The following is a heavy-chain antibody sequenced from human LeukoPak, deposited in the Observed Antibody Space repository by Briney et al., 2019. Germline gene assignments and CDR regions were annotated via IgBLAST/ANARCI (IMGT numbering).Heavy chain of an antibody. CDR3: AKDYGPGSYAFDP. J-gene: IGHJ5*02. Sequence: GGSLRLSCAASGFTFSSYEMNWVRQAPGKGLEWVAFIWYDGSNKYYADSVKGRCTISRDNSKNTLYLQMNSLRDEDTAVYYCAKDYGPGSYAFDPWGQGTLVTVSS. V-gene: IGHV3-30*02. CDR1: GFTFSSYE. D-gene: IGHD3-10*01. CDR2: IWYDGSNK.